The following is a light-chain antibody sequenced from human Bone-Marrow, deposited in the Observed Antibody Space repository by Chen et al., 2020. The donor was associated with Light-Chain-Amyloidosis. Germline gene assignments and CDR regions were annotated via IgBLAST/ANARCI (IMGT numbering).Light chain of an antibody. CDR3: SSFTSSSSYV. CDR1: SGDVGTYNY. Sequence: QSALTQPASVSGSPGQSLTIPCTGTSGDVGTYNYVSWYQQHPGKAPKVMIYAVSNRPSGVSYRFSGSKSGNTASLTISGLQAEDEADYYCSSFTSSSSYVFGPGTKVTVL. J-gene: IGLJ1*01. V-gene: IGLV2-14*01. CDR2: AVS.